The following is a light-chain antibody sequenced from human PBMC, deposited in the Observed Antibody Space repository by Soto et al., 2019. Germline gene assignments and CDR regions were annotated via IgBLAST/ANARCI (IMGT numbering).Light chain of an antibody. V-gene: IGLV1-44*01. CDR2: DTT. CDR3: AAWDDSLTGPI. J-gene: IGLJ2*01. Sequence: QSLLTQPPPASGTPGQRVIVSCSGTYSNIGINDVHWYRQLSGSAPQILIYDTTERATGVTDRFSGSKSGTSASLAIRGLQAEDEADYHCAAWDDSLTGPIFGGGTKVTVL. CDR1: YSNIGIND.